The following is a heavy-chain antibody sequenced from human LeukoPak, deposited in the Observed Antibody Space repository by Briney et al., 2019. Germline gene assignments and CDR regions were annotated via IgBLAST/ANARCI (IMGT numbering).Heavy chain of an antibody. CDR3: AREAYGSGNYYSDY. D-gene: IGHD3-10*01. V-gene: IGHV3-74*01. CDR2: IHKDGSST. Sequence: PGRSLRLSCAASGFTFDDFAMHWVRQAPGKGLVWVSRIHKDGSSTTYADSVKGRFTISRDNAKNTLYLQMNSLRAEDTAMYYCAREAYGSGNYYSDYWGQGTLVTVSS. J-gene: IGHJ4*02. CDR1: GFTFDDFA.